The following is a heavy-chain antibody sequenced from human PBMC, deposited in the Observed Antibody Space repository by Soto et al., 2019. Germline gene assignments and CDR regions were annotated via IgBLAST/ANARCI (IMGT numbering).Heavy chain of an antibody. V-gene: IGHV4-4*02. CDR1: GGSISSSNW. D-gene: IGHD6-6*01. CDR3: ARRIPHSSSLSGSELDY. J-gene: IGHJ4*02. CDR2: IYHSGST. Sequence: QVQLQESGPGLVKPSGTLSLTCAVSGGSISSSNWWSWVRQPPGKGLEWIGEIYHSGSTNYNPSLKSRITISVDKSKNQFSLKLSSVTAADTAVYYCARRIPHSSSLSGSELDYWGQGTLVTVSS.